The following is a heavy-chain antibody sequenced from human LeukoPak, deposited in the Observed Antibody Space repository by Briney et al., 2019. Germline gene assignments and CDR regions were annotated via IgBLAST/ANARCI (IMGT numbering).Heavy chain of an antibody. J-gene: IGHJ4*02. Sequence: GASVKVSCKASGYTFTSYYMHWVRQAPGQGLEWMGWISAYNGNTNYAQKLQGRVTMTTDTSTSTAYMELRSLRSDDTAVYYCARVNVRYYFDYWGQGTLVTVSS. V-gene: IGHV1-18*04. CDR1: GYTFTSYY. D-gene: IGHD2-8*01. CDR3: ARVNVRYYFDY. CDR2: ISAYNGNT.